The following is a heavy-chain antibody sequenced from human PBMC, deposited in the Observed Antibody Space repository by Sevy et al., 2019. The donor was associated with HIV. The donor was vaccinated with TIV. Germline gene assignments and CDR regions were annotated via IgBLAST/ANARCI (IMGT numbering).Heavy chain of an antibody. Sequence: GGSLRLSRAASGFSFSTHAMHWVRQAPGKGLEWVAVISFDGSDKYYTDSVKGRFTISRDDSKNTLLLQVSSLRAEDTAVYYCSRDAGYSTVWYPGYWGQGTLVTVSS. CDR1: GFSFSTHA. D-gene: IGHD6-19*01. J-gene: IGHJ4*02. CDR3: SRDAGYSTVWYPGY. CDR2: ISFDGSDK. V-gene: IGHV3-30*03.